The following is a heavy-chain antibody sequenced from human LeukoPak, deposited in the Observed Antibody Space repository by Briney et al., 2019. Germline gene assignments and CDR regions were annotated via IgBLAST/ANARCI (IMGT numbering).Heavy chain of an antibody. V-gene: IGHV1-69-2*01. CDR2: VDPEDGET. J-gene: IGHJ3*02. CDR1: GYTFTDYY. D-gene: IGHD1-26*01. CDR3: ATLYSGSYYEAFDI. Sequence: ASVKISCEVSGYTFTDYYMHWVQQAPGKGLEWMGLVDPEDGETIYAEKFQGRVTITADTSTDTAYMELSSLRSEDTAVYYCATLYSGSYYEAFDIWGQGTMVTVSS.